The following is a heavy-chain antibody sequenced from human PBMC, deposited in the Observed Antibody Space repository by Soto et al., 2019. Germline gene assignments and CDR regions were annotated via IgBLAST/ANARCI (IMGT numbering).Heavy chain of an antibody. J-gene: IGHJ6*02. V-gene: IGHV1-69*06. Sequence: GASVKVSCKASGGTFSSYAISWVRQAPGQGLEWMGGIIPIFGTANYAQKFQGRVTITADKXKSTAYMELSSLRSEDTAVYYCARVLSEVRQQLASGLSWDYYYYGMDVWGQGTKVTVYS. D-gene: IGHD6-13*01. CDR2: IIPIFGTA. CDR3: ARVLSEVRQQLASGLSWDYYYYGMDV. CDR1: GGTFSSYA.